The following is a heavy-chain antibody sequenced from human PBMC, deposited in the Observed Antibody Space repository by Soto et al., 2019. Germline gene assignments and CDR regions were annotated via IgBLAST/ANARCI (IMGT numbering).Heavy chain of an antibody. CDR3: VSCRDGTDVDAFDI. CDR2: ISYDGSNK. D-gene: IGHD2-15*01. J-gene: IGHJ3*02. Sequence: PXGSLRLSCAASEFTFRSYAMHCVHHSPGKWLERVAVISYDGSNKYYADHVKGRFTISRDNSKNTLYLQMNTLRAEDTALYYCVSCRDGTDVDAFDIWGQGTMVTVSS. V-gene: IGHV3-30-3*01. CDR1: EFTFRSYA.